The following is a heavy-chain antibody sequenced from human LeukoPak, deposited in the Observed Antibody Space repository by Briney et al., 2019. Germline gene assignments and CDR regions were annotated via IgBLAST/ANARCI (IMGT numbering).Heavy chain of an antibody. V-gene: IGHV3-23*01. CDR1: GFTFSEYA. D-gene: IGHD2-21*02. CDR2: ISGGGGKT. J-gene: IGHJ3*02. CDR3: AKDPIVFNSGDYYLGAFNI. Sequence: GGSLRLSCAVTGFTFSEYAMSWVRQAPGKGLEWVSAISGGGGKTWYADSVKGRFTISRDNSKNTLYLQMNSLRAEDTALYYCAKDPIVFNSGDYYLGAFNIWGQGAMVTVSS.